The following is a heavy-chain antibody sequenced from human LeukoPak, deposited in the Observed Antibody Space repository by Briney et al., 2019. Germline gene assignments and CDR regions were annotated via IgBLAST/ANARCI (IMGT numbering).Heavy chain of an antibody. V-gene: IGHV1-18*01. Sequence: GASVKVSCKASGYTFTSYGISWVRQAPGQGLEWMGWISAYNGNTNYAQKLQGRVTMTTDTSTSTAYMELRSLRSGDTAVYYCARDFAPRIYYDSSGWGQGTLVTVSS. CDR3: ARDFAPRIYYDSSG. CDR2: ISAYNGNT. J-gene: IGHJ4*02. CDR1: GYTFTSYG. D-gene: IGHD3-22*01.